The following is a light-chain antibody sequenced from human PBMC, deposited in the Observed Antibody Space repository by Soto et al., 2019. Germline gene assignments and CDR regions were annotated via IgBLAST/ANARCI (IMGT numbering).Light chain of an antibody. V-gene: IGKV1-17*01. CDR3: LQHNNYPLA. Sequence: DIQMTQSPSSLSASVGDRVTITCRASQGIGNDVGWFQQKPGKAPKRLIYAASSLQSGVPSRFSGSGSATEFTLTISSLPPEDFATYDCLQHNNYPLAFGGGTKVEIK. CDR1: QGIGND. CDR2: AAS. J-gene: IGKJ4*01.